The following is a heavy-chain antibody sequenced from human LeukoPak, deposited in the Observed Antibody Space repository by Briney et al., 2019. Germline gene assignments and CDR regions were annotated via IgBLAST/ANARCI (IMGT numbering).Heavy chain of an antibody. V-gene: IGHV3-23*01. CDR3: AKDLPVVGVADDYFDY. D-gene: IGHD2-15*01. CDR2: ISGSGGST. CDR1: GFTFSSYA. J-gene: IGHJ4*01. Sequence: GGSLRLSCAASGFTFSSYAMSWVRQAPGKGLEWVSAISGSGGSTYYADSVKGRFTISRDNSKNTLYLQMNSLRAEDTAVYYCAKDLPVVGVADDYFDYWGHGTLVTVSS.